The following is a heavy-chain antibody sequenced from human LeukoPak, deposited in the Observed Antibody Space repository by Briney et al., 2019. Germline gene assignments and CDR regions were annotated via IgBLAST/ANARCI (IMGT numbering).Heavy chain of an antibody. D-gene: IGHD6-13*01. J-gene: IGHJ4*02. CDR3: AKGDGIGSSWEGALFDY. CDR2: ISWNSGSI. V-gene: IGHV3-9*01. CDR1: GFTFDDYA. Sequence: PGGSLRLSCAASGFTFDDYAMHWVRQAPGKGLEWVSGISWNSGSIGYADSVKGRFTISGDNAKNSLYLQMNSLRAEDTALYYCAKGDGIGSSWEGALFDYWGQGTLVTVSS.